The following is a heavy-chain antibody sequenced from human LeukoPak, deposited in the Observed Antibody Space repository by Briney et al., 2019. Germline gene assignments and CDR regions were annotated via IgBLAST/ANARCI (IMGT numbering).Heavy chain of an antibody. Sequence: KTSETLSLTCAASGGSISSGGYSWSWIRQPPGKGLEWIGYIYHSGSTYYNPSLKSRVTISVDRSKNQFSLKLSSVTAADTAVYYCARAMSGYLSYWGQGTLVTVSS. J-gene: IGHJ4*02. CDR2: IYHSGST. CDR3: ARAMSGYLSY. CDR1: GGSISSGGYS. V-gene: IGHV4-30-2*01. D-gene: IGHD3-3*01.